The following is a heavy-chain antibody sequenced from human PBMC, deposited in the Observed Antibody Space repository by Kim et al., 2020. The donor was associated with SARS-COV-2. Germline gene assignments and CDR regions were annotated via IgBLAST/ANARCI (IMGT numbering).Heavy chain of an antibody. CDR3: ARDGGLTIFGLVTADYGMDV. D-gene: IGHD3-3*01. V-gene: IGHV3-21*01. CDR2: ISSSSSSI. CDR1: GFTFSSYS. Sequence: GGSLRLSCAASGFTFSSYSMNWVRQAPGKGLEWVSSISSSSSSIYYADSVKGRFTISRDNAKNSLYLQMNSLRAEDTAVYYCARDGGLTIFGLVTADYGMDVWCQGTTVTVSS. J-gene: IGHJ6*02.